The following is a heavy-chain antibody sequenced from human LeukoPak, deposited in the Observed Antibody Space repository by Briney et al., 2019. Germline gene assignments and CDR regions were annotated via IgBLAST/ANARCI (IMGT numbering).Heavy chain of an antibody. J-gene: IGHJ4*02. Sequence: PSETLSLTCTVSGGSISSSSYYWGWIRQPPGKGLEWIGSIYYSGSTYYNPSLKSRVTISVDTSKNQLSLKLSSVTAADTAVYYCATLADYGDYLFDYWGQGTLVTVSS. CDR3: ATLADYGDYLFDY. V-gene: IGHV4-39*07. D-gene: IGHD4-17*01. CDR1: GGSISSSSYY. CDR2: IYYSGST.